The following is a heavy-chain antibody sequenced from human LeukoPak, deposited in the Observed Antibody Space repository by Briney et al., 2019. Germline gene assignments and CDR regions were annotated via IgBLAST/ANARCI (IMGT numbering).Heavy chain of an antibody. CDR3: ARDQKGVRGVYYYYYGMDV. V-gene: IGHV3-13*01. D-gene: IGHD3-10*01. Sequence: PGGSLRLSCAASGFTFSSYAMSWVRQAPGKGLEWVSAIGTAGDTYYPGSVKGRFTISRENAKNSLSLQMDGLRAEDTAVYYCARDQKGVRGVYYYYYGMDVWGQGTTVTVSS. CDR1: GFTFSSYA. CDR2: IGTAGDT. J-gene: IGHJ6*02.